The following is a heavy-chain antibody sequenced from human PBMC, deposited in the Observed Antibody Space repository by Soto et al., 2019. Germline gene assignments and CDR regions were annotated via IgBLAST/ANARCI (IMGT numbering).Heavy chain of an antibody. V-gene: IGHV3-23*01. Sequence: GGSLRLSCAASGFTFSSYAMSWVRQAPGKGLEWVSAISGSGGSTYYADSVKGRFTISRDNSKNTLYLQMNSLRAEDTAVYYCAKDQQQLVLSEYFQHWGQGTLVTVSS. J-gene: IGHJ1*01. D-gene: IGHD6-13*01. CDR3: AKDQQQLVLSEYFQH. CDR2: ISGSGGST. CDR1: GFTFSSYA.